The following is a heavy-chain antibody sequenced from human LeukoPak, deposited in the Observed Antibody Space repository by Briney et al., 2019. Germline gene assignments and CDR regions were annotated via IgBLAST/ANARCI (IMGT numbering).Heavy chain of an antibody. CDR2: ISSSGTYI. CDR3: ASIYCSSTSCYAGGVNY. CDR1: EFTFSTYS. Sequence: GGSLRLSCAASEFTFSTYSMNWVRQAPGKGLEWVSSISSSGTYIYYADSVKGRFTISRDNVKNSLYLQMNSLRAEDTAVYYCASIYCSSTSCYAGGVNYWGQGTLVTVSS. V-gene: IGHV3-21*01. J-gene: IGHJ4*02. D-gene: IGHD2-2*01.